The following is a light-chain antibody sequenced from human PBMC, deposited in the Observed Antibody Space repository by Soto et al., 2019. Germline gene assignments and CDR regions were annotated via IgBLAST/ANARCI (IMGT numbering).Light chain of an antibody. CDR3: SSYTSSSTGV. J-gene: IGLJ2*01. CDR2: DVS. Sequence: QSALTQPASVSGSPGQSITISCTGTSSDVGGYNYVSWYQQHPDKAPKLMIYDVSNRPSGVSNRFSGSKSGNTASLTISGLQAEDEADYYCSSYTSSSTGVFGGGTKVTVL. V-gene: IGLV2-14*01. CDR1: SSDVGGYNY.